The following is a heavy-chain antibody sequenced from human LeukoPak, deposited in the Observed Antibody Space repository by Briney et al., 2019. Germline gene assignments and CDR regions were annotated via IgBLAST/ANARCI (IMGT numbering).Heavy chain of an antibody. J-gene: IGHJ4*02. V-gene: IGHV3-30-3*01. CDR2: ISYDGSNK. D-gene: IGHD6-19*01. Sequence: PGRSLRLSCAASGFTFSSYAMHWVRQAPGKGLEWVAVISYDGSNKYYADSVKGRFTISRDNSKNTLYLQMNSLRAEDTAVYYCARASPSSGCLDYWGQGTLVTVSS. CDR1: GFTFSSYA. CDR3: ARASPSSGCLDY.